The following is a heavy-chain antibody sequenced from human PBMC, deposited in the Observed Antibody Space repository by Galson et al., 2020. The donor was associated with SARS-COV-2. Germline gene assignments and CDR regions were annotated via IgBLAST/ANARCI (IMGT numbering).Heavy chain of an antibody. D-gene: IGHD1-26*01. V-gene: IGHV3-7*05. CDR1: GFTFSSYW. Sequence: GESLKISCAASGFTFSSYWMSWVRQAPGKGLEWVANIKQDGSEKYYVDSVKGRFTISRDNAKNSLYLQMNSLRAEDTAVYYCARGGYSGSSWGQGTLVTVSS. J-gene: IGHJ5*02. CDR2: IKQDGSEK. CDR3: ARGGYSGSS.